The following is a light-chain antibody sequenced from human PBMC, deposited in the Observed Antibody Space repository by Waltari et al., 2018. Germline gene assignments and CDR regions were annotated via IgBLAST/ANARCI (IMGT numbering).Light chain of an antibody. CDR1: SSNIGTNY. CDR3: AAWDNSLSGWV. V-gene: IGLV1-47*01. CDR2: RND. Sequence: QSVLTQPPSASGTPGQRVTISCSGISSNIGTNYVFWYQQLPGTAPKLLIYRNDQRPSGVPARFSGSKSVTSASLAIGGLRSEDEADYHCAAWDNSLSGWVFGEGTKLTVL. J-gene: IGLJ3*02.